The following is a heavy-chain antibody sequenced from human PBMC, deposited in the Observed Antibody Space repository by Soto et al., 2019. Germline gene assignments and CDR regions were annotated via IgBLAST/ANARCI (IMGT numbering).Heavy chain of an antibody. CDR1: GFTVSSNY. V-gene: IGHV3-53*01. Sequence: EVQLVGSGGGLIQPGGSLRLSCAVSGFTVSSNYMSWVRQAPGKGLEWISFIYSDGTTHYAASVRGRFTISRDNSKNTVYLQMNSLRAEDTAVYYCERGDSSGYVFDHWGQGTLVTVSS. D-gene: IGHD3-22*01. CDR3: ERGDSSGYVFDH. CDR2: IYSDGTT. J-gene: IGHJ4*02.